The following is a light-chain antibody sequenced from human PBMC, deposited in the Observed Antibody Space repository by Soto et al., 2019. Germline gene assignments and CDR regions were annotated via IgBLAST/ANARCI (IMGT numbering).Light chain of an antibody. Sequence: EIVMTQSPATLSVSPGERATLSCRASQSVSTNLAWYQQKPGQAPRLLIYNALTRATGIPARFSGSGSGTEFTLTISSLQSEDFAVYYCQQYGSSPFTFGPGTKVDLK. CDR2: NAL. V-gene: IGKV3-15*01. CDR1: QSVSTN. CDR3: QQYGSSPFT. J-gene: IGKJ3*01.